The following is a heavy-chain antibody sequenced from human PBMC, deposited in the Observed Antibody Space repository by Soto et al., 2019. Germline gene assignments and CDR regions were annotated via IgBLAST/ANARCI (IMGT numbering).Heavy chain of an antibody. Sequence: PGGSLRLSCDGSGFAFNTYSMVWVRQPPGKGLEWLAAIWYDGTQKYYAGTVKGRFIISRDNSKKTLYLEMNSLRAEDTAVYYCARAGGTTVTGLWHFDSWGQGTLVTVSS. CDR2: IWYDGTQK. V-gene: IGHV3-33*01. D-gene: IGHD4-17*01. CDR3: ARAGGTTVTGLWHFDS. CDR1: GFAFNTYS. J-gene: IGHJ4*02.